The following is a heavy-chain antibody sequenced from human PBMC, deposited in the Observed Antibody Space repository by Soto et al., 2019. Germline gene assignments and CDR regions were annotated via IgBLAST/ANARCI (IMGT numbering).Heavy chain of an antibody. CDR1: GFTFSSYG. CDR3: AKGASSSWYWNYYYYGMDV. D-gene: IGHD6-13*01. Sequence: SLRLSCAASGFTFSSYGMHWVRQAPGKGLEWVAVISYDGSNKYYADSVKGRFTISRDNSKNTLYLQMNSLRAEDTAVYYCAKGASSSWYWNYYYYGMDVWGQGTTVTVSS. V-gene: IGHV3-30*18. J-gene: IGHJ6*02. CDR2: ISYDGSNK.